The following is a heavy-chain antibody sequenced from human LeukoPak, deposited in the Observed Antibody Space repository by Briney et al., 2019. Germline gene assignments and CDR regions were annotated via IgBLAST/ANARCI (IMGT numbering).Heavy chain of an antibody. CDR1: GGTFSSYA. J-gene: IGHJ4*02. Sequence: SVKVSCKASGGTFSSYAISWVRQAPGQGLEWMGGIIPIFGKANSAQKFHGRVTITTDESTSTAYMERSSLRSEDTAMYYCARLRSMVRGSHPLDYWGQGTLVTVSS. D-gene: IGHD3-10*01. CDR3: ARLRSMVRGSHPLDY. CDR2: IIPIFGKA. V-gene: IGHV1-69*05.